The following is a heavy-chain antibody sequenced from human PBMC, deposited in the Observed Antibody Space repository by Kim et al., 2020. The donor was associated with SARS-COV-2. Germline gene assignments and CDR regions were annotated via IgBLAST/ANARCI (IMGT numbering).Heavy chain of an antibody. V-gene: IGHV4-61*01. J-gene: IGHJ6*02. CDR2: IYYSGST. D-gene: IGHD2-2*01. CDR3: ARDRRYCSSTSCPDIYYYYGMDV. Sequence: SETLSLTCTVSGGSVSSGSYYWSWIRQPPGKGLEWIGYIYYSGSTNYNPSLKSRVTISVDTSKNQFSLKLSSVTAADTAVYYCARDRRYCSSTSCPDIYYYYGMDVWGQGTTVTVSS. CDR1: GGSVSSGSYY.